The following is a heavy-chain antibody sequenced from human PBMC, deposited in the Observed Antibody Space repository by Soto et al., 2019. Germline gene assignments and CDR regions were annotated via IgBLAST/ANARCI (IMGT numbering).Heavy chain of an antibody. J-gene: IGHJ4*02. CDR1: GFTFSNAW. D-gene: IGHD3-3*01. V-gene: IGHV3-15*01. CDR3: NTANFDFWSGYYLDY. CDR2: IKSKTDGGTT. Sequence: GGSLRLSCAASGFTFSNAWMSWVRQAPGKGLEWVGRIKSKTDGGTTDYAAPVKCRFTISRDDSKNTLYLQMNSLKTEDTAVYYCNTANFDFWSGYYLDYWGQGTLVTVYS.